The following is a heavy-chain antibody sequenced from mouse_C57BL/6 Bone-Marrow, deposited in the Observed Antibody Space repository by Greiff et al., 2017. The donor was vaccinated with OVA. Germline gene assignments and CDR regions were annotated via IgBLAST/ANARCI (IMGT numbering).Heavy chain of an antibody. CDR3: AREGLYYGNYYAMDY. V-gene: IGHV3-1*01. D-gene: IGHD2-1*01. Sequence: EVKLVESGPGMVKPSQSLSLTCTVTGYSIASGYDWHWIRHFPGNKLEWMGYISYSGSTNYNPSLKSRISITHDTSKNHFFLKLNSVTTEDTATYYCAREGLYYGNYYAMDYWGQGTSVTVSS. CDR1: GYSIASGYD. J-gene: IGHJ4*01. CDR2: ISYSGST.